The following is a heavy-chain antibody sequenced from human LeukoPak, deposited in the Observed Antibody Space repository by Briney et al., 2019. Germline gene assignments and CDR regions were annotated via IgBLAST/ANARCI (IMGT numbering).Heavy chain of an antibody. D-gene: IGHD1-1*01. Sequence: GGSLRLSCVVSDFTFAISWVRQAPGTGLEWISTINGRGDDSFHADSVKGRFTISRDTSKNTLYLHMSSLRAADTAMYFCVRMRGPERRHCFDYWSQGALLIVSS. V-gene: IGHV3-23*01. CDR3: VRMRGPERRHCFDY. CDR2: INGRGDDS. CDR1: DFTFA. J-gene: IGHJ4*02.